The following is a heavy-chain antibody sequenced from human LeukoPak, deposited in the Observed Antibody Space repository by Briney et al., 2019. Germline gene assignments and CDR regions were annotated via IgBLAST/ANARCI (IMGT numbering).Heavy chain of an antibody. Sequence: GRSLRLSCAASGFTFSSYAMHWVRQAPGKGLEWVAVISYDGSNKYYADSVKGRFTISRDNSKNTLYLQMNSLRAEDTAVYYCARGRYSSGWYFLDYWGQGTLVTVSS. CDR2: ISYDGSNK. V-gene: IGHV3-30-3*01. J-gene: IGHJ4*02. CDR1: GFTFSSYA. D-gene: IGHD6-19*01. CDR3: ARGRYSSGWYFLDY.